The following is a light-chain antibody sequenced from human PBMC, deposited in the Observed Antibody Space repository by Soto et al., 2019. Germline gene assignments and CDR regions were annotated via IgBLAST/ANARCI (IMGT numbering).Light chain of an antibody. V-gene: IGKV3D-20*02. J-gene: IGKJ5*01. CDR3: QQRSNWPR. Sequence: EIVLTQSPGTLSLSPGERATLSCRASQSVSSSYLAWYQQKPSQAPRLLIYDASNRATGIPARFSGSGSGTDFTLTISSLEPEDFAVYYCQQRSNWPRFGQGTRLEIK. CDR1: QSVSSSY. CDR2: DAS.